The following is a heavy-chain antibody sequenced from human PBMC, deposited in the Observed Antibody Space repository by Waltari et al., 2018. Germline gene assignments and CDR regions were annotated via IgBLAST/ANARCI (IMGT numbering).Heavy chain of an antibody. D-gene: IGHD6-19*01. V-gene: IGHV1-18*01. CDR3: ALGVAGTLVFDY. J-gene: IGHJ4*02. CDR2: SSAYNGNT. Sequence: QVQLVQTGAEVKKPGASVKVSCKASGYTFTSYGISWVRQAPGQGLEWMGWSSAYNGNTNYAQKLQGTVTMNTATHTSTAYMELRSLRSDDTAVYDCALGVAGTLVFDYWGQGTLVTVSS. CDR1: GYTFTSYG.